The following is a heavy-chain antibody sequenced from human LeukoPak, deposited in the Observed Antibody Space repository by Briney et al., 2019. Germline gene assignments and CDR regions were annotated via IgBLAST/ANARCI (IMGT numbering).Heavy chain of an antibody. D-gene: IGHD3-3*01. V-gene: IGHV3-74*01. J-gene: IGHJ4*02. Sequence: GGSLRLSCAASGLTFSSHWMHWVRQAPGKGLVWLSRLSTDGSSTDYADSVKGRFTISRDNAKNTLYLQMNSLRAEDTAVYYCARVSCDYTTCKYPFDYWGQGTLVTVSS. CDR1: GLTFSSHW. CDR3: ARVSCDYTTCKYPFDY. CDR2: LSTDGSST.